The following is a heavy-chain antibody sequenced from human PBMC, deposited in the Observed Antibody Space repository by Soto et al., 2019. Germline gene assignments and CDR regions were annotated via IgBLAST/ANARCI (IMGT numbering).Heavy chain of an antibody. CDR1: GYTLTELS. D-gene: IGHD2-15*01. CDR2: IIPIFGTA. Sequence: SVKVSCKVSGYTLTELSMHWVRQAPGQGLEWMGGIIPIFGTANYAQKFQGRVTITADESTSTAYMELSSLRSEDTAVYYCARYCSGGSCYSYWFDPWGQGTLVTVSS. J-gene: IGHJ5*02. CDR3: ARYCSGGSCYSYWFDP. V-gene: IGHV1-69*13.